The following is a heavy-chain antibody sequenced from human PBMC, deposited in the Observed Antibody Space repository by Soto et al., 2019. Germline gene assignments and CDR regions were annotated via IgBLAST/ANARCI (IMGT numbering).Heavy chain of an antibody. CDR3: AKDPPYGAGYFDY. D-gene: IGHD3-10*01. V-gene: IGHV3-23*01. CDR2: ISGSGGST. CDR1: GFTFSSYA. J-gene: IGHJ4*02. Sequence: GGSLRLSCAASGFTFSSYAMSWVRQAPGKGLEWVSTISGSGGSTHYADSVKGRFTISRDNSKNTLYLQMNSLRADDTAVYFCAKDPPYGAGYFDYWGQGTPVTVSS.